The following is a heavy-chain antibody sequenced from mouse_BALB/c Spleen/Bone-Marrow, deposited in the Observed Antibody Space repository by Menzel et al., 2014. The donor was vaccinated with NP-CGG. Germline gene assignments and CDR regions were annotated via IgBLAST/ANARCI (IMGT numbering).Heavy chain of an antibody. CDR2: ISTYYGDA. Sequence: SHAKSLEWIGVISTYYGDATYNQKFKGKATMTVDKSSSTAYMELARLTSEDSAIYYCARDLDYWGQGTTLTVSS. J-gene: IGHJ2*01. CDR3: ARDLDY. V-gene: IGHV1-67*01.